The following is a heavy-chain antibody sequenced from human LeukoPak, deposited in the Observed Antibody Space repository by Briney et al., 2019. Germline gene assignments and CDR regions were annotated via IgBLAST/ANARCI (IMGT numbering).Heavy chain of an antibody. D-gene: IGHD1-26*01. CDR2: ITPNSGGT. CDR1: GYTFSGYY. CDR3: ARHPYSGSYHFDY. V-gene: IGHV1-2*02. Sequence: ASVKVSCKASGYTFSGYYMHWVRQAPGQGLEWMGWITPNSGGTNFAQKFQGRVTMTRDTSISTAYMELSRLTSDDTAVYYCARHPYSGSYHFDYWGQGTLVTVSS. J-gene: IGHJ4*02.